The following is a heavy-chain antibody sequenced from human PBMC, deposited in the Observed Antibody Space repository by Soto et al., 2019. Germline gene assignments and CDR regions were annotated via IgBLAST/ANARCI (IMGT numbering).Heavy chain of an antibody. D-gene: IGHD2-15*01. V-gene: IGHV4-59*01. CDR3: ARGRIFYGMDV. CDR2: IYYSGST. J-gene: IGHJ6*02. CDR1: GGSISSYY. Sequence: LSLTCTVSGGSISSYYWSWIRQPPGKGLEWIGYIYYSGSTNYNPSLKSRVTISVDTSKNQFSLKLSSVTAADTAVYYCARGRIFYGMDVWGQGTTVTVSS.